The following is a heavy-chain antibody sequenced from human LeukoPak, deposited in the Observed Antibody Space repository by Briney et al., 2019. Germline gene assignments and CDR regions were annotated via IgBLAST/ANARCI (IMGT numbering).Heavy chain of an antibody. Sequence: QPGGSLRLSCAASGFTFSSYWMSWVRQAPGKGLEWVANIKQDGSEKYYVDSVKGRFTISRDNAKNSLYLQMNSLRAEDTAVYYCARPPSDSSGYPFDYWGQGTLVTVSS. D-gene: IGHD3-22*01. V-gene: IGHV3-7*03. CDR1: GFTFSSYW. J-gene: IGHJ4*02. CDR2: IKQDGSEK. CDR3: ARPPSDSSGYPFDY.